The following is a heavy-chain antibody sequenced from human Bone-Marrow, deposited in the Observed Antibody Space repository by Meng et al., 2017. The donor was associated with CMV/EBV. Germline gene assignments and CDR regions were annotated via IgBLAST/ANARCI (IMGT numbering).Heavy chain of an antibody. V-gene: IGHV4-4*07. D-gene: IGHD2-2*01. J-gene: IGHJ5*02. CDR2: IYTSEST. CDR1: GASCSYY. CDR3: AAGYCSSTSCYGYNWFDP. Sequence: GASCSYYWSWIRQPAGKGLEWIGRIYTSESTNYNPSLKSRVTMSVDTSKNQFSLKLSSVTAADTAVYYCAAGYCSSTSCYGYNWFDPWGQGTLVTVSS.